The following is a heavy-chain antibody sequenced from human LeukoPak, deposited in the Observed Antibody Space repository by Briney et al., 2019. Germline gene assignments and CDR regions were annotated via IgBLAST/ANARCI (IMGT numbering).Heavy chain of an antibody. CDR1: GFTFDDYA. CDR3: AKPPEWFGESDV. Sequence: GGSLRLSCAASGFTFDDYAMHWVRQAPGKGLEWVPLISGDGGSTYYADSVKGRFTISRDNSKNSLYLQMNSLRTEDTALYYCAKPPEWFGESDVWGQGTTVTVSS. J-gene: IGHJ6*02. CDR2: ISGDGGST. V-gene: IGHV3-43*02. D-gene: IGHD3-10*01.